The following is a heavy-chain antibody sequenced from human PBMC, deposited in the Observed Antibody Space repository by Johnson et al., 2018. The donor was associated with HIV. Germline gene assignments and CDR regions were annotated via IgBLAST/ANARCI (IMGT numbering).Heavy chain of an antibody. CDR3: ATGVVVTAMNDAFDI. CDR1: GFTVSSNY. CDR2: IYSGGGT. D-gene: IGHD2-21*02. Sequence: EVQLVESGGGLVQPGGSLRLSCAASGFTVSSNYMSWVRQAPGKGLEWVSVIYSGGGTYYADSVKGRFTISRDNSKNTLYLQMSSLTAEDTAVYYCATGVVVTAMNDAFDIWGQGTMVTVSS. V-gene: IGHV3-66*02. J-gene: IGHJ3*02.